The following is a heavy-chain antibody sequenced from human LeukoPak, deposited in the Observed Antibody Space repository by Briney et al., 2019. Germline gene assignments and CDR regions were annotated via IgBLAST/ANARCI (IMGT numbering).Heavy chain of an antibody. CDR2: ISWNSGSI. V-gene: IGHV3-9*01. CDR1: GFTFDDYA. D-gene: IGHD1-26*01. CDR3: ARVAGGSYYSAFFDY. J-gene: IGHJ4*02. Sequence: PGGSLRLSCAASGFTFDDYAMHWVRQAPGKGLEWVSGISWNSGSIGYADSVKGRFTISRDNAKNSLYLQMNSLRAEDTALYYCARVAGGSYYSAFFDYWGQGTLVIVSS.